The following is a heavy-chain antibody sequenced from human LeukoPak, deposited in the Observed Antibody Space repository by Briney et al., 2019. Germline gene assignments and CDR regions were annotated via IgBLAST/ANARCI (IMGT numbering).Heavy chain of an antibody. CDR2: IEQDGSTK. CDR1: GITFSDFW. V-gene: IGHV3-7*01. CDR3: ATSDVDTAMVSY. J-gene: IGHJ4*02. D-gene: IGHD5-18*01. Sequence: GGSLRLSCVASGITFSDFWMSWVRQAPGKGLEWVANIEQDGSTKYYMPSVRGRFTISRDNAKKSLYLQMNSLRAEDTAVYYCATSDVDTAMVSYWGQGTLVTVSS.